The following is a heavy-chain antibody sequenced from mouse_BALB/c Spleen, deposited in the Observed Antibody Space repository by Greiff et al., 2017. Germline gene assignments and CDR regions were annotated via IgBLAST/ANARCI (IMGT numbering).Heavy chain of an antibody. CDR1: GFTFSSFG. V-gene: IGHV5-17*02. Sequence: VQLQQSGGGLVQPGGSRKLSCAASGFTFSSFGMHWVRQAPEKGLEWVAYISSGSSTIYYADTVKGRFTISRDNPKNTLFLQMTSLRSEDTAMYYCAREAMDYWGQGTSVTVSS. CDR3: AREAMDY. CDR2: ISSGSSTI. J-gene: IGHJ4*01.